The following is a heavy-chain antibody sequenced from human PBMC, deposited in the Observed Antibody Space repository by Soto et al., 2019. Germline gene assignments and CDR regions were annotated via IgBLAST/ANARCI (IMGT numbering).Heavy chain of an antibody. V-gene: IGHV4-59*01. J-gene: IGHJ4*02. Sequence: SETLSLTCTVSGGSISSYYWSWIRQPPGKGLEWIGYIYYSGSTNYNPSLKSRVTISVDTSKNQFSLKLSSVTAADTAVYYCARDQPLRYCSGGSCYVGFDYWGQGTLVTVSS. CDR1: GGSISSYY. CDR3: ARDQPLRYCSGGSCYVGFDY. CDR2: IYYSGST. D-gene: IGHD2-15*01.